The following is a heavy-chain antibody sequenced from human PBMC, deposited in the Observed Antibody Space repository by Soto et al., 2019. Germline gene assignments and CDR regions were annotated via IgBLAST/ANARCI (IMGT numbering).Heavy chain of an antibody. Sequence: PVGSLRLSCAASGFTFSSYEMNWVRQAPGKGLEWVSYISSSGSTIYYADSVKGRFTISRDNAKNSLYLQMNSLRAEDTAVCYCARSLRITDDSSGYDYWGQGTLVTVSS. CDR2: ISSSGSTI. J-gene: IGHJ4*02. D-gene: IGHD3-22*01. CDR3: ARSLRITDDSSGYDY. V-gene: IGHV3-48*03. CDR1: GFTFSSYE.